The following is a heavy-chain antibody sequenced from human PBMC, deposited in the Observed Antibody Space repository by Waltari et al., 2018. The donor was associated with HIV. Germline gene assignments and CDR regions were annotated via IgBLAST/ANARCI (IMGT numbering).Heavy chain of an antibody. J-gene: IGHJ6*02. D-gene: IGHD3-10*01. CDR3: AKVKFDYYGSGSPRPGDYYGMDV. V-gene: IGHV3-30*02. Sequence: QVQLVESGGGVVQPGGSLRLSCAASGFTFSSYGMHWVRQAPGKGLEWVAFIRYDGSNKNYADSVKGRFTISRDNSKNTLYLQMNSLRAEDTAVYYCAKVKFDYYGSGSPRPGDYYGMDVWGQGTTVTVSS. CDR2: IRYDGSNK. CDR1: GFTFSSYG.